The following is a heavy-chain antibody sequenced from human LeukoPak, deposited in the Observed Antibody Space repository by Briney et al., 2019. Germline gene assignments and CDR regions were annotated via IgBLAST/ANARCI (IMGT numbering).Heavy chain of an antibody. CDR3: VRDVGYGLDTFDI. V-gene: IGHV6-1*01. J-gene: IGHJ3*02. CDR1: GDSVSSNSAT. CDR2: TYYRSQWYY. D-gene: IGHD5-18*01. Sequence: SQTLSLTCAISGDSVSSNSATWNWIRQSPSRGLEWLGRTYYRSQWYYDYSVSVKSRIIINADTSKNQFSLQLNSVTPADTAVYSCVRDVGYGLDTFDIWGQGTMVTVSS.